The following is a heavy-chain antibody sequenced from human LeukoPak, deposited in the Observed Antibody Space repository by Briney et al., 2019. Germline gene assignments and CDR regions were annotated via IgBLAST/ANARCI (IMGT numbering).Heavy chain of an antibody. D-gene: IGHD3-10*01. CDR1: GGSITSYY. CDR3: ARESPSWAMVRGVSYDY. V-gene: IGHV4-4*07. J-gene: IGHJ4*01. Sequence: SETLSLTCTVSGGSITSYYWSWIRQSAGEGLEWIGRIYTSGSTNYNPSLKSRVTMSVDTSKNQFSLKLSSVTAADTAVYYCARESPSWAMVRGVSYDYWGQGTLVTVSS. CDR2: IYTSGST.